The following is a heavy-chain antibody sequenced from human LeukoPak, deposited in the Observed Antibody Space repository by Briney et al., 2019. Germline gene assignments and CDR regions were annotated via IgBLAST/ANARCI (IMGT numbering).Heavy chain of an antibody. CDR3: AKVSGGGLYYDGMDV. V-gene: IGHV3-23*01. CDR2: ISGSGGTT. CDR1: GFTFNNYA. D-gene: IGHD1-14*01. J-gene: IGHJ6*02. Sequence: GGSLRLSCAASGFTFNNYAMNWVRQAPGKGLEWVSVISGSGGTTYYADSVKGRFTISRDSSKSTLYLQMNSLRAEDTAVYYCAKVSGGGLYYDGMDVWGQGTTVTVSS.